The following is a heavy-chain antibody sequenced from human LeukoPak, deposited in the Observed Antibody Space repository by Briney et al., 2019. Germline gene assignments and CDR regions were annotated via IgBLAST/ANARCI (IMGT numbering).Heavy chain of an antibody. V-gene: IGHV3-23*01. Sequence: GGSLRLSCAASGFTLSSYWMSWVRQAPGKGLEWVSAISGSGGSTYYADSVKGRFTISRDNSKNTLYLQMNSLRAEDTAVYYCAGGSGWYYFDYWGQGTLVTVSS. CDR1: GFTLSSYW. D-gene: IGHD6-19*01. CDR2: ISGSGGST. J-gene: IGHJ4*02. CDR3: AGGSGWYYFDY.